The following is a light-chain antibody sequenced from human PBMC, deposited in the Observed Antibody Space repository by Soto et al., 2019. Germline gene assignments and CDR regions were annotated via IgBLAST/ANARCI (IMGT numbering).Light chain of an antibody. CDR1: QSVLYSSNNKNY. CDR2: WAS. Sequence: DIVMTQSPDSLAVSLGERATINCKSSQSVLYSSNNKNYLAWYQQKPGQPPKLLIYWASTRESGVPDRFSGSGSGTDVTLTISSLQPVDVAVYYCQQYYSTLLITFGQGTRLEIK. CDR3: QQYYSTLLIT. V-gene: IGKV4-1*01. J-gene: IGKJ5*01.